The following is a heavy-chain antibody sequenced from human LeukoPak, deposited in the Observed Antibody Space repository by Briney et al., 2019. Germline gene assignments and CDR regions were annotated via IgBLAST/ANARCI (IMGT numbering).Heavy chain of an antibody. CDR2: IRYDGSNK. CDR3: AKAIALSISDAFDI. D-gene: IGHD2-2*01. J-gene: IGHJ3*02. Sequence: GGSLRLSCAASGFTFSSYAMHWVRQAPGKGLEWVAFIRYDGSNKYYADSVKGRFTISRDNSKNTLYLQMNSLRAEDMALYYCAKAIALSISDAFDIWGQGTMVTVSS. V-gene: IGHV3-30*02. CDR1: GFTFSSYA.